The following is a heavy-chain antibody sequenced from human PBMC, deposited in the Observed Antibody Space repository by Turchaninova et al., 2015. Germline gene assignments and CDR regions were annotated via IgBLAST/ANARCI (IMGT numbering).Heavy chain of an antibody. D-gene: IGHD1-26*01. Sequence: QVQLQESGPGLVKPSETLSLTCAISGYSISSHYYWGWIRQPPGMGLEWIGRIHHIGTTYYIPSLRSRVTISGEPPKNQFSLELTSVSAADTAVYYCARQSLVGATTGYFDYWGQGALVTVAS. CDR3: ARQSLVGATTGYFDY. V-gene: IGHV4-38-2*01. J-gene: IGHJ4*02. CDR2: IHHIGTT. CDR1: GYSISSHYY.